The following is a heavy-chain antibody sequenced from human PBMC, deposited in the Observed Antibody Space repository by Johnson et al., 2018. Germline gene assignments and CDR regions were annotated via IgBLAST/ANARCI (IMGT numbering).Heavy chain of an antibody. J-gene: IGHJ6*02. D-gene: IGHD6-13*01. Sequence: QVQLQQWGAGLLKXSETXSLXCAVYGGSLRGYYWSWIRQAPGKGLEWIGEIKHSGSTNYNPSLKSRVTISVDASEKEFSLRLTSVTAADTAIYYWARPLKASSYRIGMDVWGQGTTVIV. CDR1: GGSLRGYY. CDR3: ARPLKASSYRIGMDV. V-gene: IGHV4-34*01. CDR2: IKHSGST.